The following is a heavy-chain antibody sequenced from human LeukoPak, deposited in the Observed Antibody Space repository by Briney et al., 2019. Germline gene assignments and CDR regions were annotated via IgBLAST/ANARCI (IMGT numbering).Heavy chain of an antibody. Sequence: SETLSLTCTVSGGSISSYCWSWIRQPPGKGLEWIAYSYYSGSTNYNPSLKSRVTISVDTSKNQFSLKLSSVTAADTAVYYCARGYYDSSGYYYFDYWGQGNLVTVSS. CDR3: ARGYYDSSGYYYFDY. V-gene: IGHV4-59*01. CDR1: GGSISSYC. J-gene: IGHJ4*02. CDR2: SYYSGST. D-gene: IGHD3-22*01.